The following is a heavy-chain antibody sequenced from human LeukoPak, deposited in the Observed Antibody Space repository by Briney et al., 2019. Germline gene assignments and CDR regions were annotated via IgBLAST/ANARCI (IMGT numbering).Heavy chain of an antibody. J-gene: IGHJ4*02. D-gene: IGHD3-10*01. CDR2: IYHSGST. Sequence: SETLSLTCAVSGYSISSGYYWGWIRQPPGKGLEWIGSIYHSGSTYYNPSLKSRVTISVDTSKNQFSLKLGSVTAADTAVYYCARGTGFDYWGQGTLVTVSS. V-gene: IGHV4-38-2*01. CDR1: GYSISSGYY. CDR3: ARGTGFDY.